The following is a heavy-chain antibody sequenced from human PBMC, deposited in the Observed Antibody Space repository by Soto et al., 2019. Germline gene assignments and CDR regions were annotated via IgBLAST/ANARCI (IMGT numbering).Heavy chain of an antibody. D-gene: IGHD3-22*01. V-gene: IGHV5-51*01. CDR2: IYPADSDT. CDR1: EYSFTSYW. Sequence: GQSLKISCKVSEYSFTSYWIGRVRQMPGKGLEWMGIIYPADSDTEYSPSFQGQVTISADRSINTAYLQWNSLKASDTAMYYCAKLGRHSGYPGGLGNFDFWGQGTLVTVSS. CDR3: AKLGRHSGYPGGLGNFDF. J-gene: IGHJ4*02.